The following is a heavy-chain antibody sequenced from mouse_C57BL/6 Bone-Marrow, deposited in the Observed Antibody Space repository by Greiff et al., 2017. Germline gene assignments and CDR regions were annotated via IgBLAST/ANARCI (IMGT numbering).Heavy chain of an antibody. CDR1: GYTFTSYG. Sequence: VKVVESGAELARPGASVKLSCKASGYTFTSYGISWVKQRTGQGLEWIGEIYPRSGNTSYNEKFKGKATLTADKSSSTAYMELRSLTSEDSAVDFCARPICQGNWYFDVWGTGTTVTVSS. CDR3: ARPICQGNWYFDV. CDR2: IYPRSGNT. J-gene: IGHJ1*03. V-gene: IGHV1-81*01. D-gene: IGHD6-1*01.